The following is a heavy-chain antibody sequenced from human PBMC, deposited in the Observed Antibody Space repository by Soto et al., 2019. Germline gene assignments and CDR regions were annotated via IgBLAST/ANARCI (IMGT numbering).Heavy chain of an antibody. V-gene: IGHV3-30*18. CDR3: AKDVGLDGDNSRYYYGMDV. D-gene: IGHD1-1*01. CDR1: EFTFSNFG. Sequence: GGSLRLSCAASEFTFSNFGMHWVRQAPGKGLEWVAVISYDGSNRNYADSVRGRFTISRDNSKNTLYLQMDSLTAEDTAVYYCAKDVGLDGDNSRYYYGMDVWGQGTTVTVSS. CDR2: ISYDGSNR. J-gene: IGHJ6*02.